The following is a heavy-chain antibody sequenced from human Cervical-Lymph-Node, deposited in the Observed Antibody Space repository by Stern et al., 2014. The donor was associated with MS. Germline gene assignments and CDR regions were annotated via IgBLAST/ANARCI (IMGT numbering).Heavy chain of an antibody. CDR2: ISPIFGTA. D-gene: IGHD3-16*01. V-gene: IGHV1-69*01. CDR1: GGTLRSYV. J-gene: IGHJ4*02. CDR3: ARNVGDTTLGH. Sequence: VQLVQSGAEVKKSGSSVKVSCKSSGGTLRSYVITWARQASGQGLEWMGEISPIFGTATYAQQFQGRVTITADEFTSTVYMELSSLRSEDTAVYYCARNVGDTTLGHWGQGSQVIVSS.